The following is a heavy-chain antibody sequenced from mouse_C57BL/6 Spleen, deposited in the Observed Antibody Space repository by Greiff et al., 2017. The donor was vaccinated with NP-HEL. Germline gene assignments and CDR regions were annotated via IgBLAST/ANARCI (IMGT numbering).Heavy chain of an antibody. CDR1: GYSFTGYY. D-gene: IGHD1-1*01. V-gene: IGHV1-42*01. J-gene: IGHJ3*01. CDR2: INPSTGGT. CDR3: ARDGYYGSGFAY. Sequence: VQLQQSGPELVKPGASVKISCKASGYSFTGYYMNWVKQSPEKSLEWIGEINPSTGGTTYNQKFKAKATLTVDKSSSTAYMQLKSLTSEDSAVYYCARDGYYGSGFAYWGQGTLVTVSA.